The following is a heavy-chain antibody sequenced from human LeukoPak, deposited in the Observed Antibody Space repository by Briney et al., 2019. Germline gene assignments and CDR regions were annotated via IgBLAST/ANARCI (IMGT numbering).Heavy chain of an antibody. V-gene: IGHV3-74*01. D-gene: IGHD3-22*01. CDR2: IKSDGST. CDR1: GFTFSSYW. CDR3: ARAPSEIGGYYPEYFRH. Sequence: GGSLRLCCAASGFTFSSYWMHWVRQAPGKGLVWVSRIKSDGSTNYADSVKGRFTISRDNAENTVSLRMNSLRAEDTGVYYCARAPSEIGGYYPEYFRHWGQGTLVTVSS. J-gene: IGHJ1*01.